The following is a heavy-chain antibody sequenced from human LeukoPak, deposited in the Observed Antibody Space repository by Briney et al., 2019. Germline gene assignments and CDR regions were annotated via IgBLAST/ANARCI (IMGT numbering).Heavy chain of an antibody. CDR1: GGSISSYY. D-gene: IGHD1-26*01. CDR3: ARHGASGSYLYYFDY. V-gene: IGHV4-59*08. Sequence: SETLSLTCTVSGGSISSYYWSWIRQPPGKGLEWIGYIYYSGNTNYNPSLGSRVTISVDTSKNQFSLKVSSVTAADTAMYYCARHGASGSYLYYFDYWGQGTLVTVSS. J-gene: IGHJ4*02. CDR2: IYYSGNT.